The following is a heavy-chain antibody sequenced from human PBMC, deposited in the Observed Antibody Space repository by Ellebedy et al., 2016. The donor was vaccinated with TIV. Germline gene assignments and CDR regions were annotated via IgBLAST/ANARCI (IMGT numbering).Heavy chain of an antibody. CDR1: GYNFTGYY. D-gene: IGHD3-22*01. CDR3: ARQQNYYDSSGPKWFDP. CDR2: INPNSGDT. J-gene: IGHJ5*02. V-gene: IGHV1-2*02. Sequence: AASVKVSCKASGYNFTGYYMHWVRQAPGQGLEWMGWINPNSGDTKYVWKFQGRVTMARDTSITTAYMELSRLRSDDTAVYYSARQQNYYDSSGPKWFDPWGQGTLVTVSS.